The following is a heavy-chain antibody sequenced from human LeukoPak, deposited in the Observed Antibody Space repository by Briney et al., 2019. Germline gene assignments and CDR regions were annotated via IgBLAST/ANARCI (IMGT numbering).Heavy chain of an antibody. Sequence: PGGSLRLSCAASGFTFSNYRMIWVRQAPGKGLEWVANIKEDGSKKYYLDSVKGRFTISRDNAKSSLYLQMNSLRGEDTAVYYCVRDAEPIDSRDAFDIWGQGTMVTVSS. CDR2: IKEDGSKK. CDR1: GFTFSNYR. J-gene: IGHJ3*02. D-gene: IGHD1-14*01. V-gene: IGHV3-7*03. CDR3: VRDAEPIDSRDAFDI.